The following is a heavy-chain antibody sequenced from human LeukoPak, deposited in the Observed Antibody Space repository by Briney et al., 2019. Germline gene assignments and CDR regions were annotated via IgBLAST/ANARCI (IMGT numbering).Heavy chain of an antibody. CDR3: ARAVYDSSRYYFTSFDY. J-gene: IGHJ4*02. Sequence: GGSLRLSCAASGFTFDDYGMSWVRQAPGKGLEWVSGINWNGGSTGYADSVKGRFTISRDNAKNSLYLQMYSLRAEDTALYYCARAVYDSSRYYFTSFDYWGQGTLVTVSS. CDR2: INWNGGST. CDR1: GFTFDDYG. D-gene: IGHD3-22*01. V-gene: IGHV3-20*04.